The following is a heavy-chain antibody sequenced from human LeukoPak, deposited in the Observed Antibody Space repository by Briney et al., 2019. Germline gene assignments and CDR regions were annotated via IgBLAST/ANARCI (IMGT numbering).Heavy chain of an antibody. D-gene: IGHD6-6*01. V-gene: IGHV3-23*01. Sequence: GGSLRLSCAASGFTFSSYAMSWVRQAPGKGLEWVSAISGSGSSTYYADSVKGRFTISRDNSKNTLYLQMNSLRAEDTAVYYCATREYSSSDYFDYWGQGTLVTVSS. CDR3: ATREYSSSDYFDY. CDR2: ISGSGSST. CDR1: GFTFSSYA. J-gene: IGHJ4*02.